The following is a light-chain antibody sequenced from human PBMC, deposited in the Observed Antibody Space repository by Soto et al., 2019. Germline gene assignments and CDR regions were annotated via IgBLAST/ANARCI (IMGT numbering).Light chain of an antibody. Sequence: EIVLTQSPGTLSLSPGERATLSCRASQSVRSDYLAWYQQKPGQAPRLHIYGASTRATGIPDRFTGSGSGTDFTLTLSRLEPEDFAVYYCQQYGSSPRTFGQGTKVEIK. J-gene: IGKJ1*01. CDR1: QSVRSDY. V-gene: IGKV3-20*01. CDR2: GAS. CDR3: QQYGSSPRT.